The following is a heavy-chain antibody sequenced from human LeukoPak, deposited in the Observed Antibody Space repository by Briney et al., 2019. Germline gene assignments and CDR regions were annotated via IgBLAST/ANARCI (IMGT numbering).Heavy chain of an antibody. V-gene: IGHV1-46*01. CDR3: ARGFNYYDNSGYYQYYFDY. CDR1: GYTLTSYY. D-gene: IGHD3-22*01. J-gene: IGHJ4*02. CDR2: INPSDGSA. Sequence: ASVKVSCKASGYTLTSYYMHWVRQAPGQGLEWIGIINPSDGSAIYTQKFQGRVTLTTDTSTSTVYMELNSLRSEDTAVYYCARGFNYYDNSGYYQYYFDYWGQGTLVTVSS.